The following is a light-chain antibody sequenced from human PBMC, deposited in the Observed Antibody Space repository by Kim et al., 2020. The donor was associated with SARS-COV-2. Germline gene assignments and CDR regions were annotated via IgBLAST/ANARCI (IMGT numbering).Light chain of an antibody. CDR3: SSYTGRSTWV. CDR2: DVS. J-gene: IGLJ3*02. Sequence: GQSITISCTGTSSDVGGYNVVSWYQQHPGKAPKLMIYDVSKRPSGISNRFSGSKSGNTASLTISGLQAEDEADYYCSSYTGRSTWVFGGGTKLTVL. CDR1: SSDVGGYNV. V-gene: IGLV2-14*03.